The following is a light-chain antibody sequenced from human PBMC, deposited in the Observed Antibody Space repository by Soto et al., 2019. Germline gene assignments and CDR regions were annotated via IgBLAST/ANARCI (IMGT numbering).Light chain of an antibody. Sequence: DLQMTQSPSTLSASVGDRVTITCRASQSISSWLAWYQQKPGKATKLLIYKASSLKSGVPSRFSSSGSGTEFPLTIGSPQPDDFATYYCQQYNSYSGTFGGGTKVEIK. CDR2: KAS. J-gene: IGKJ4*01. CDR3: QQYNSYSGT. CDR1: QSISSW. V-gene: IGKV1-5*03.